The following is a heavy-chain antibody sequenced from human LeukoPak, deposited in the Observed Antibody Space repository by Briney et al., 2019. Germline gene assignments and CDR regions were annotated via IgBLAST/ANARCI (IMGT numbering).Heavy chain of an antibody. D-gene: IGHD3-22*01. CDR1: GDSISSGDYY. J-gene: IGHJ4*02. CDR2: ISSSGST. V-gene: IGHV4-61*02. Sequence: SETLSLTCTVSGDSISSGDYYWSWIRQPAWKGLEWIGRISSSGSTNYNPSLKSRVTISVDTSKNQFSLKLSSVTAADTAVYYCAKSEAHSSSRYFAHWGQGALVTVSS. CDR3: AKSEAHSSSRYFAH.